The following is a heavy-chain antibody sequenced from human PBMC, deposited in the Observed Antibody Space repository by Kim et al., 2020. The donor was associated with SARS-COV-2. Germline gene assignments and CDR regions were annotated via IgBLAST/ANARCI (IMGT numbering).Heavy chain of an antibody. J-gene: IGHJ6*02. CDR1: GFTFSSYA. CDR2: ISYDGSNK. V-gene: IGHV3-30*04. Sequence: GGSLRLSCAASGFTFSSYAMHWVRQAPGKGLEWVAVISYDGSNKYYADSVKGRFTISRDNSKNTLYLQMNSLRAEDTAVYYCARALTGVDYYYYYGMDVWGQGTTVTVSS. D-gene: IGHD2-21*01. CDR3: ARALTGVDYYYYYGMDV.